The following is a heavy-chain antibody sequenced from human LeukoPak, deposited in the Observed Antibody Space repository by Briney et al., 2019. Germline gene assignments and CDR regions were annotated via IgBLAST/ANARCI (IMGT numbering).Heavy chain of an antibody. J-gene: IGHJ4*02. Sequence: GSLRLSCGAYGFSFRDYYMEWVRQAPGKGLEWVGRIRNKANKYITDYAASVEGRFTISRDDSKNSLSLQMRSLKTGDTAVYYCARVTARSIDYWGQGTLVTVSS. V-gene: IGHV3-72*01. CDR2: IRNKANKYIT. CDR3: ARVTARSIDY. D-gene: IGHD2-21*02. CDR1: GFSFRDYY.